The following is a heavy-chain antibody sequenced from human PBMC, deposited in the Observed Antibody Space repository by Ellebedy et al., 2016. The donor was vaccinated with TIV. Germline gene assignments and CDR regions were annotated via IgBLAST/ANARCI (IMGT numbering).Heavy chain of an antibody. J-gene: IGHJ4*02. Sequence: ASVKVSXXASGYTFTTNSYMNWVRQAPGQGLEWMGIINHGNGDTNYAQSFQGRITMTRDTSTGTYHMQLNSLRPEDTAVYYCTGESYYYFDFWGQGTLVTVSS. CDR2: INHGNGDT. V-gene: IGHV1-46*01. D-gene: IGHD3-10*01. CDR3: TGESYYYFDF. CDR1: GYTFTTNSY.